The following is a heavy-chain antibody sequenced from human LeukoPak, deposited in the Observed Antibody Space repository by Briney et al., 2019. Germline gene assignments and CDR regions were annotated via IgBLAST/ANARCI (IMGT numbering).Heavy chain of an antibody. D-gene: IGHD2-15*01. Sequence: GGSLRLSCAASGFTFSSYAMSWVRQAPGRGMEWVSAISGSGGSTYYADSVKGRFTISRDNSKNTLYLQMNSRRAEDTAVYYCSKDPRWWQRDPFDIWGQGTMVTVSS. CDR1: GFTFSSYA. CDR3: SKDPRWWQRDPFDI. V-gene: IGHV3-23*01. J-gene: IGHJ3*02. CDR2: ISGSGGST.